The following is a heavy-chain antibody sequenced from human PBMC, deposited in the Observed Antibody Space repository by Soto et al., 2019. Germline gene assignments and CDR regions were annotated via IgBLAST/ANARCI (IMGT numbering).Heavy chain of an antibody. Sequence: GGSLRLSCAASGFTFSSYGMHRVRQAPGKGLEWVAVVSYDGTNKYYADSVKGRFTISRDNSKNTLYLQMNSLRAEDTAVYYCAKGNYDSSGYYYDWFDPWGQGTLVTVSS. CDR3: AKGNYDSSGYYYDWFDP. J-gene: IGHJ5*02. D-gene: IGHD3-22*01. CDR2: VSYDGTNK. V-gene: IGHV3-30*18. CDR1: GFTFSSYG.